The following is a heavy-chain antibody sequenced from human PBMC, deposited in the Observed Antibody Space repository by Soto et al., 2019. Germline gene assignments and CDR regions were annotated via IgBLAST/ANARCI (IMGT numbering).Heavy chain of an antibody. CDR3: ARVSSIAARFYYYGMDV. J-gene: IGHJ6*02. Sequence: GGPLRLSCAASGFTFSSYAVHWVRQAPGKGLEWVAVISYDGSNKYYADSVKGRFTISRDNSKNTLYLQMNSLRAEDTAVYYCARVSSIAARFYYYGMDVWGQGTTVTVSS. D-gene: IGHD6-6*01. V-gene: IGHV3-30-3*01. CDR2: ISYDGSNK. CDR1: GFTFSSYA.